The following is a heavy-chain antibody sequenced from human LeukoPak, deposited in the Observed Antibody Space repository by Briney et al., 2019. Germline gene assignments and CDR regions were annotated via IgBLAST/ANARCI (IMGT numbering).Heavy chain of an antibody. D-gene: IGHD1-1*01. CDR3: ARDHNYAFDN. J-gene: IGHJ4*02. Sequence: GGSLRLSCTASGFPFIEYSMNWVRQVPGKGLEWISYIGIDGGNTKYADSVRGRFTISADKAKNSLYLQMNSLRVEDTAVYYCARDHNYAFDNWGQGTLVSVAS. CDR1: GFPFIEYS. V-gene: IGHV3-48*01. CDR2: IGIDGGNT.